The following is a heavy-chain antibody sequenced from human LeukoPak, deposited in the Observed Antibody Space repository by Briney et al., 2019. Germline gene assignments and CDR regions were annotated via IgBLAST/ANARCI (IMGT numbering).Heavy chain of an antibody. V-gene: IGHV3-30*02. CDR1: GFTFSSYG. CDR2: IRYDGSNK. J-gene: IGHJ4*02. CDR3: AKGSSSWYFLVPYYFDY. D-gene: IGHD6-13*01. Sequence: PGGSLRLSCAASGFTFSSYGMHWVRQAPGKGLEWVAFIRYDGSNKYYADSVKGRFTISRDNSKNTLYLQMNSLRAEDTAVYYCAKGSSSWYFLVPYYFDYWGQGTLVTVSS.